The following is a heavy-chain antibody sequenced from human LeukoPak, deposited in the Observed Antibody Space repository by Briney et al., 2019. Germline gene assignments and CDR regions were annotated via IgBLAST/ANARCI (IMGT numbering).Heavy chain of an antibody. V-gene: IGHV3-23*01. CDR1: GFTFSSYA. CDR2: ISGSGGST. Sequence: PGGSLRLSCAASGFTFSSYAMSWVRQAPRKGLEWVSAISGSGGSTYYADSVKGRFTISRDNSKNTLYLQMNSLRAEDTAVYYCAKDPARIAAAGTGYDYWGQGTLVTVSS. J-gene: IGHJ4*02. CDR3: AKDPARIAAAGTGYDY. D-gene: IGHD6-13*01.